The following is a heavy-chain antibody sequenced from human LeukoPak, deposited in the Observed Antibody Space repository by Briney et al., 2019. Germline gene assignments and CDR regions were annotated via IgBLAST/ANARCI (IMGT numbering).Heavy chain of an antibody. CDR1: GFTFSSYW. J-gene: IGHJ4*02. V-gene: IGHV3-7*03. D-gene: IGHD2-15*01. CDR2: IKQDGSEK. CDR3: ARVGGGLGYCSGGSCYSPYYFDY. Sequence: GGSLRLSCAASGFTFSSYWMSWVRQAPGKGLEWVANIKQDGSEKYYVDSVKGRFTISRDNAKNTLYLQMNSLRAEDTAVYYCARVGGGLGYCSGGSCYSPYYFDYWGQGTLVTVSS.